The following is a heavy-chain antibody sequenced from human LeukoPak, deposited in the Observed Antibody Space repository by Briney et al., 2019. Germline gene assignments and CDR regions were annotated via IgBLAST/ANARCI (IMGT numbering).Heavy chain of an antibody. Sequence: GGSLRLSCAASGFTFSSYWMHWVRQAPGKGLVWVSRTNSDVSTTNYADSVRGRFTISRDNAKNTLYLQRNSLRAEDTAVYYCARVIVGATNWFDSWGQGTLVTVSS. CDR2: TNSDVSTT. V-gene: IGHV3-74*01. CDR3: ARVIVGATNWFDS. D-gene: IGHD1-26*01. J-gene: IGHJ5*01. CDR1: GFTFSSYW.